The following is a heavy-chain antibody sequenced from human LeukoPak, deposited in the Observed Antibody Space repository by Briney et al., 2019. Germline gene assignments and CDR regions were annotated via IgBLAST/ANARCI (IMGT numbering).Heavy chain of an antibody. J-gene: IGHJ6*03. CDR3: ASQGYCSSTSCYGPSYYYYMDV. CDR2: ISAYNGNT. V-gene: IGHV1-18*01. CDR1: GYTFTSYG. D-gene: IGHD2-2*01. Sequence: ASVKVSCKASGYTFTSYGISWVRQAPGQGLEWMGWISAYNGNTNYAQKLQGRVTMTTDTSTSTAYMELRSLRSDDTAVYYCASQGYCSSTSCYGPSYYYYMDVWGKGTTVTVSS.